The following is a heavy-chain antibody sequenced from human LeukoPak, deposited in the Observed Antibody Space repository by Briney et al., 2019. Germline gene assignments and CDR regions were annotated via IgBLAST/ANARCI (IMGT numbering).Heavy chain of an antibody. CDR3: ARDVSNGSGNARAIDY. V-gene: IGHV4-34*01. CDR1: GGSFSGYY. J-gene: IGHJ4*02. CDR2: INHSGST. D-gene: IGHD2-15*01. Sequence: PSETLSLTCAVYGGSFSGYYWSWIRQPPGKGLEWIGEINHSGSTNYNPSLKSRVTISVDTSKNQFSLKLSSVTAADTAVYYCARDVSNGSGNARAIDYWGQGTLVTVSS.